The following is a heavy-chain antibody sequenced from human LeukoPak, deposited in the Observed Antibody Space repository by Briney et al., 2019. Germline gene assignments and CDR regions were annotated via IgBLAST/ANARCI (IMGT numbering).Heavy chain of an antibody. J-gene: IGHJ4*02. CDR2: INPNSGGT. V-gene: IGHV1-2*02. CDR3: ARDGGYSYGLYFDY. D-gene: IGHD5-18*01. Sequence: ASVKVSCKASGYTFTGYYMHWVRQAPGQGLEWMGWINPNSGGTNYAQKFQGRVTMTRDTPISTAYMELSRLRSDDTAVYYCARDGGYSYGLYFDYWGQGTLVTVSS. CDR1: GYTFTGYY.